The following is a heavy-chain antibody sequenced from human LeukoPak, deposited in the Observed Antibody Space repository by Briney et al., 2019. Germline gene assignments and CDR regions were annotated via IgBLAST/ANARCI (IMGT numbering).Heavy chain of an antibody. CDR1: GFTFSSYG. CDR2: ISYDGSNK. CDR3: AKDHLYCSGGSCYSYYYGMDV. J-gene: IGHJ6*04. Sequence: GGSLRLSCATSGFTFSSYGMHWVRQAPGKGLEWVAVISYDGSNKYYADSVKGRFTISRDNSKNTLYLQVNSLRAEDTAVYYCAKDHLYCSGGSCYSYYYGMDVWGKGTTVTVSS. V-gene: IGHV3-30*18. D-gene: IGHD2-15*01.